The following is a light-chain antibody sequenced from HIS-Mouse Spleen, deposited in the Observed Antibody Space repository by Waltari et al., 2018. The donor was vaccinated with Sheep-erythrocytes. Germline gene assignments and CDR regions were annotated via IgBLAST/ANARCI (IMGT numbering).Light chain of an antibody. CDR3: CSYAGSYNHV. CDR2: EVS. CDR1: SSDVGGYNY. J-gene: IGLJ1*01. Sequence: QSALTQPPSASGSPGQSVTISCTGTSSDVGGYNYVSWYQQHPGKAPKLMIYEVSKRPSWVPDRFSGYKSGNTASLTVSGLQAEDEADYYCCSYAGSYNHVFATGTKVTVL. V-gene: IGLV2-8*01.